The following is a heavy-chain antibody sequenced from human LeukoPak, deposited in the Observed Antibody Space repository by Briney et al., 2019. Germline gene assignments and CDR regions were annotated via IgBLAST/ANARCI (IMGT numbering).Heavy chain of an antibody. V-gene: IGHV4-38-2*02. CDR1: GYSISSGYY. D-gene: IGHD3-16*01. J-gene: IGHJ3*02. Sequence: PSETLSLTCTVSGYSISSGYYWGWIRQPPGQGLEWIGSIYHSGSTYYNPSLKSRVTISVDTSKNQFSLKLSSVTAADTAVYYCASYTDAFDIWGQGTMVTVSS. CDR3: ASYTDAFDI. CDR2: IYHSGST.